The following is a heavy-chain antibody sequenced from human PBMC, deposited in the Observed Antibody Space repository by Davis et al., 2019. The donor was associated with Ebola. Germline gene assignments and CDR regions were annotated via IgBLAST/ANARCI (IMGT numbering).Heavy chain of an antibody. V-gene: IGHV3-30*03. Sequence: GESLKISCAASGFTFSSYGMHWVRQAPGKGLEWVAVISYDGSNKYYADSVKGRFTISRDNSKNTLYLQMDSLRVEDTALYYCVGGEHGDYWGQGTLVTVSP. CDR2: ISYDGSNK. CDR3: VGGEHGDY. D-gene: IGHD1-26*01. J-gene: IGHJ4*02. CDR1: GFTFSSYG.